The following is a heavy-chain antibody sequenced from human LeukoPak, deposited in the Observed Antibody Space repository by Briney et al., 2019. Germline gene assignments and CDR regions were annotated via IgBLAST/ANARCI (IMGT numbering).Heavy chain of an antibody. CDR3: ARDRRGYSGYDPEGVFDY. D-gene: IGHD5-12*01. Sequence: GGSLRLSCAASGFTFSSYSMNWVREAPGKGLKWVSSISSSSSYIYYADSVKGRFTISRDNVKNSLYLQMNSLRAEDTAVYYCARDRRGYSGYDPEGVFDYWGQGTLVTVSS. J-gene: IGHJ4*02. CDR1: GFTFSSYS. CDR2: ISSSSSYI. V-gene: IGHV3-21*01.